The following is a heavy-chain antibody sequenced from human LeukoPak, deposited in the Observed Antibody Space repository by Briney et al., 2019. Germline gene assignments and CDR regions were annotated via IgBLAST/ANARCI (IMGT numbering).Heavy chain of an antibody. CDR1: GGSISSYY. J-gene: IGHJ4*02. V-gene: IGHV4-59*12. CDR2: IFYSGST. CDR3: ARANKYYYDTSGYYYFDY. Sequence: SETLSLTCTVSGGSISSYYWSWIRQPPGKGLEWIGYIFYSGSTSYNPSLKSRVTISVDTSKSQFSLKLSSVTAADTAVYYCARANKYYYDTSGYYYFDYWGQGTLVTVSS. D-gene: IGHD3-22*01.